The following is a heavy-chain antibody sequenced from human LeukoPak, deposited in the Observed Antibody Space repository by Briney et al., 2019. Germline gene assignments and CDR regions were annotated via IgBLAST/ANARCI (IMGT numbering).Heavy chain of an antibody. D-gene: IGHD3-10*01. CDR2: IKQDGSEK. V-gene: IGHV3-7*01. Sequence: GGSLRLSCAASGFTFSSYWMSWVRQAPGKGLEWVANIKQDGSEKYYVDSVKGRFTISRDNAKNSLYLQMNGLRAEDTGVYYCARLFPYYGSGSYSSCDYWGQGTLVTVSS. CDR3: ARLFPYYGSGSYSSCDY. J-gene: IGHJ4*02. CDR1: GFTFSSYW.